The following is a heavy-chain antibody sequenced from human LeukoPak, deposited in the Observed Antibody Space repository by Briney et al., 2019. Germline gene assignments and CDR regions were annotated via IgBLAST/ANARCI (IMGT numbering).Heavy chain of an antibody. V-gene: IGHV1-2*02. Sequence: ASVNVSCKASGYTFTGYYMHWVRQAPGQGLEWMGWINPNSGGTNYAQKFQGRVTMTRDTSISTAYMELSRLRSDDTAVYYCARDLRRMAYYYGAGSYYTERWGQGTLVTVSS. CDR2: INPNSGGT. D-gene: IGHD3-10*01. J-gene: IGHJ4*02. CDR1: GYTFTGYY. CDR3: ARDLRRMAYYYGAGSYYTER.